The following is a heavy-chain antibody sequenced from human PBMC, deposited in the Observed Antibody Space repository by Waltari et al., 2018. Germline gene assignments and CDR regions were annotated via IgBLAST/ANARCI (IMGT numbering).Heavy chain of an antibody. CDR3: ARHEPLAAAAGTWAFDI. J-gene: IGHJ3*02. CDR2: INHSGST. D-gene: IGHD6-13*01. V-gene: IGHV4-34*01. CDR1: GGSFMGSY. Sequence: QVQLQQWGAGLLKPSETLSLTCAVYGGSFMGSYWGWFRQPPGKGLEWIGEINHSGSTNYNPSLKSRVTISVDTSKNQFSLKLSSVTAADTAVYYCARHEPLAAAAGTWAFDIWGQGTMVTVSS.